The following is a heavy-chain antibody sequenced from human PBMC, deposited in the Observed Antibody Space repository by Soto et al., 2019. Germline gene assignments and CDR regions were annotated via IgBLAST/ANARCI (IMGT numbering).Heavy chain of an antibody. Sequence: PGGSLRLSCAASGFTFSSYAMICLRPAPGKGLEWVAVIWDDGSNKYYAESVKGRFTISRDNSKNTLYLQTNSLRAEDTAVYYCAREAARPPYFDYWGQGTLVTV. V-gene: IGHV3-33*08. J-gene: IGHJ4*02. CDR3: AREAARPPYFDY. D-gene: IGHD6-6*01. CDR2: IWDDGSNK. CDR1: GFTFSSYA.